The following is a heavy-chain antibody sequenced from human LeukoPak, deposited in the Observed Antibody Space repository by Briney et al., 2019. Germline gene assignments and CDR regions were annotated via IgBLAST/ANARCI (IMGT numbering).Heavy chain of an antibody. Sequence: SVKVSCKASGGTFSSYAISWVRQAPGQGLEWMGRIIPIFGTANYAQKFQGRVTITTDESTSTDYMELSSLRSEDTAVYYCARDLDGEYLNADYWGQGTLVTVSS. CDR3: ARDLDGEYLNADY. J-gene: IGHJ4*02. V-gene: IGHV1-69*05. CDR1: GGTFSSYA. D-gene: IGHD4-17*01. CDR2: IIPIFGTA.